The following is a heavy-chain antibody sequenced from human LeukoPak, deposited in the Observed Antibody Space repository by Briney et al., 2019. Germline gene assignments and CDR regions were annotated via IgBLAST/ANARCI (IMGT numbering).Heavy chain of an antibody. D-gene: IGHD2-15*01. CDR1: VGTFSSFA. CDR2: IIPIFGTA. V-gene: IGHV1-69*06. J-gene: IGHJ4*02. Sequence: GASVKVSCKASVGTFSSFALCWVRHAPGQEGEWMGGIIPIFGTANYGQRFQGRVTITADKSTSTAYMELSSLRAEDTAVYYCASGAYCSRGSCCGSLDYWGQGTLVTVSS. CDR3: ASGAYCSRGSCCGSLDY.